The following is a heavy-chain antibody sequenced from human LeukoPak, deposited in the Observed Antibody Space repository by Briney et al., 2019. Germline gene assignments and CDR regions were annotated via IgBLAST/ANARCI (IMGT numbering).Heavy chain of an antibody. V-gene: IGHV1-2*02. D-gene: IGHD7-27*01. CDR2: INPNSGGT. CDR3: ARDGELTGDKAFDY. J-gene: IGHJ4*02. Sequence: GASVKVSCKASGYTFTGYYMHWVRQAPGQGLEWMGWINPNSGGTNYAQKFQGRVTMTRDTSIRTAYMELSRPRSDDTAVYYCARDGELTGDKAFDYWGQGTLVTVSS. CDR1: GYTFTGYY.